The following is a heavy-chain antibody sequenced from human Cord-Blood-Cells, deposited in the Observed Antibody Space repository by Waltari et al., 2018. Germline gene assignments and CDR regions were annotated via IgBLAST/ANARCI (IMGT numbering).Heavy chain of an antibody. V-gene: IGHV1-69*10. J-gene: IGHJ6*03. CDR2: IIPILGIA. CDR1: GRTFSSYA. D-gene: IGHD6-13*01. Sequence: QVQLVQSGAEVKKPGSSVKVSCKASGRTFSSYAISWVRQPPGQGLAWMGGIIPILGIANYAQKFQGRVTITADKSTSTAYMELSSLRSEDTAVYYCARSRGQQLVLGYYYYYYMDVWGKGTTVTVSS. CDR3: ARSRGQQLVLGYYYYYYMDV.